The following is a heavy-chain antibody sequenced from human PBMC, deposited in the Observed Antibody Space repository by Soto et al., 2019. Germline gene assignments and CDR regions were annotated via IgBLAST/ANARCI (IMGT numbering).Heavy chain of an antibody. V-gene: IGHV3-48*03. CDR2: IRSSGGTI. CDR3: ARGLYYFEY. CDR1: GFTFSTYE. Sequence: EVQLVESGGGLVQPGGSLILYCAASGFTFSTYEMNWVRHTPGKGLEWVSFIRSSGGTILYADSVKGRFTISRDNAKNSLYLQMNSLRADDTAVYYCARGLYYFEYWGQGTLVTVSS. D-gene: IGHD3-16*01. J-gene: IGHJ4*02.